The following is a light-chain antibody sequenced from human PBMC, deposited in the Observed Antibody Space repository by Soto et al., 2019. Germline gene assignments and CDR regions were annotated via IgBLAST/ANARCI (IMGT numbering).Light chain of an antibody. J-gene: IGKJ5*01. Sequence: EIVLTQSPATLSLSPGERATLSCRASQSVSSYLAWYQQKPGQAPRLLIYDASNRATGIPARFSGSGSGTDFTLTISSLEPEDFAVYYCQQSSSWPIAFGQGTRLEIK. V-gene: IGKV3-11*01. CDR2: DAS. CDR3: QQSSSWPIA. CDR1: QSVSSY.